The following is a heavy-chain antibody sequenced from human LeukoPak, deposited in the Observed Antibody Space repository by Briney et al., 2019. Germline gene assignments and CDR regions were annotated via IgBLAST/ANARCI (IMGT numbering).Heavy chain of an antibody. CDR3: AREITSSWFDY. CDR2: INPNSGAT. Sequence: ASVKVSCKASGYTFTGLYMHGVRQAPGQGLEWMGWINPNSGATKYAQKFQGWVTMTRDTSISTAYMELSRLTSDDTAVYYCAREITSSWFDYWGQGTLVTVPT. D-gene: IGHD6-13*01. CDR1: GYTFTGLY. V-gene: IGHV1-2*04. J-gene: IGHJ4*02.